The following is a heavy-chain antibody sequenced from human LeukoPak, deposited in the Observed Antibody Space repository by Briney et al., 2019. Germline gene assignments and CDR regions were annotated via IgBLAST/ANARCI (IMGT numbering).Heavy chain of an antibody. Sequence: GGSLGLSCAASGFIFSSYWMSWVRQTPGKGLEWVANIKQDGSEKNYVDSVKGRFTISRDNAKNSLYLQMNSLRAEDTAVYYCVRDHRGTFDYWGQGTLVTVSS. CDR2: IKQDGSEK. J-gene: IGHJ4*02. V-gene: IGHV3-7*03. CDR1: GFIFSSYW. CDR3: VRDHRGTFDY. D-gene: IGHD3-10*01.